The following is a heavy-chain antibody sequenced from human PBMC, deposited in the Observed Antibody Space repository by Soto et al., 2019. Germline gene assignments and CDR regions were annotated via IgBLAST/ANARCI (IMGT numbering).Heavy chain of an antibody. J-gene: IGHJ6*02. V-gene: IGHV3-30-3*01. Sequence: PGGSLRLSCAASGFTFSSYAMHWVRQAPGKGLEWVAVISYDGSNKYYADSVKGRFTISRDNSKNTLYLQMNSLRAEDTAVYYCARDHGIRGGMDVWGQGTTVTVS. D-gene: IGHD1-20*01. CDR3: ARDHGIRGGMDV. CDR2: ISYDGSNK. CDR1: GFTFSSYA.